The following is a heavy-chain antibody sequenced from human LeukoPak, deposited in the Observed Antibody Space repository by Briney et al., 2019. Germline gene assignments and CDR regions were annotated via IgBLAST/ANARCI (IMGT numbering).Heavy chain of an antibody. Sequence: SETLSLTCTVSGVSISSDSYYWSWIRQPAGKGLEWIGRIYTSGSTNYNPSLKSRVTISVDTSKNQFSLTLSSVTAADTAVYYCARGKDTMSSWGQGTLVTVSS. CDR1: GVSISSDSYY. CDR3: ARGKDTMSS. J-gene: IGHJ5*02. V-gene: IGHV4-61*02. CDR2: IYTSGST. D-gene: IGHD3-22*01.